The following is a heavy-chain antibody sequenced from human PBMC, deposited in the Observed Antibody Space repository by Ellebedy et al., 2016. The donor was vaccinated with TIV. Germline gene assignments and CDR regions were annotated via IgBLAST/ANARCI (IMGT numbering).Heavy chain of an antibody. CDR1: GFAFSDYY. CDR3: ARNYDVWSGYPDMDV. J-gene: IGHJ6*02. D-gene: IGHD3-3*01. CDR2: IGSSSHYA. V-gene: IGHV3-11*06. Sequence: GESLKISCAASGFAFSDYYISWLRQAPGKGLEWVARIGSSSHYANYAHSVKGRFTISRDNAKNSLYLQMNSLRAEDTAVYYCARNYDVWSGYPDMDVWGQGTTATVSS.